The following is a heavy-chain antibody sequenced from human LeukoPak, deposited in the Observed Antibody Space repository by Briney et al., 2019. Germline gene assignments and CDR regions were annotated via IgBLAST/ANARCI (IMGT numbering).Heavy chain of an antibody. D-gene: IGHD2-15*01. CDR1: GGSISSYY. CDR3: AGSSCSGGSCNRYGNYYSGMDV. CDR2: IYYRRST. J-gene: IGHJ6*02. Sequence: SETLSLTCTVSGGSISSYYWSWVRQPPGKGLEWIGYIYYRRSTNYNPSLKSRVTTTVDPSKNQFSLEPSSMTAANTVVYYCAGSSCSGGSCNRYGNYYSGMDVWGQGTTVTVSS. V-gene: IGHV4-59*08.